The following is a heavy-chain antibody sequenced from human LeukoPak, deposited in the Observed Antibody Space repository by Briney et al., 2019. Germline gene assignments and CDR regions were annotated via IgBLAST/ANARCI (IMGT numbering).Heavy chain of an antibody. D-gene: IGHD3-22*01. CDR3: ARDRAHYYDSSGYFDY. CDR1: GGSISSYY. CDR2: IYYSGST. J-gene: IGHJ4*02. V-gene: IGHV4-59*01. Sequence: KSSETLSLTCTVSGGSISSYYWSWIRQPPGKGLEWIGYIYYSGSTNYNPSLKSRVTISVDTSKNQFSLKLSSVTAADTAVYYCARDRAHYYDSSGYFDYWGQGTLVTVSS.